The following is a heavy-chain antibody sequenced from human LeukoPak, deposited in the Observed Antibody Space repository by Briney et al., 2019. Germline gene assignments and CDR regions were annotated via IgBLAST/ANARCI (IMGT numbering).Heavy chain of an antibody. D-gene: IGHD3-10*01. Sequence: ASVKASCKASGYTFITYGITWVRQAPGQGLEWMGWISTHNGDTNYAQKLQGRVTMTTDTSTSTAYMEVRSLRSDDTAVYYCARYLVRGVNWFDPWGQGTLVTVSS. CDR1: GYTFITYG. CDR3: ARYLVRGVNWFDP. CDR2: ISTHNGDT. V-gene: IGHV1-18*01. J-gene: IGHJ5*02.